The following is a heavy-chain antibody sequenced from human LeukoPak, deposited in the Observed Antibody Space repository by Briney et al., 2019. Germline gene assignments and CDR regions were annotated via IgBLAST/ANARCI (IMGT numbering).Heavy chain of an antibody. V-gene: IGHV4-34*01. Sequence: SETLSLTCAVYGGSFSGYYWSWIRQPPGKGLEWIGEINHSGSTNYNPSHKSRVTISVDTSKNQFSLKLSSVTAADTAVYYCASRRGYSYGWRIWGQGTTVTVSS. D-gene: IGHD5-18*01. CDR2: INHSGST. J-gene: IGHJ6*02. CDR3: ASRRGYSYGWRI. CDR1: GGSFSGYY.